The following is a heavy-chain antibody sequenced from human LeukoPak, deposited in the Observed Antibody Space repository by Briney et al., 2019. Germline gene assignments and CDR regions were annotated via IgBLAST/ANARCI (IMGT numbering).Heavy chain of an antibody. CDR2: ICTTGRT. D-gene: IGHD5-18*01. J-gene: IGHJ4*02. CDR3: ARSGYTISAYHSDF. CDR1: GVSIQSYW. V-gene: IGHV4-4*07. Sequence: KPSDTLSLTCNVSGVSIQSYWWSWVRKPAGKGLEWIGRICTTGRTNYSPSFQSRVTMSIDVSSNQFSLTLRSVTAADTAVYYCARSGYTISAYHSDFWGQGAPVTVSS.